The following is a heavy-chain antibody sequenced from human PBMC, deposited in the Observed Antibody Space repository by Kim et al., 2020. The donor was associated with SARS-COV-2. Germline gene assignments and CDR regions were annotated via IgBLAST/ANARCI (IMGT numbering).Heavy chain of an antibody. CDR2: IWYDGSNK. D-gene: IGHD3-9*01. V-gene: IGHV3-33*01. CDR3: ARGSTYYDILTGYLQYGMDV. Sequence: GGSLRLSCAASGFTFSSYGMHWVRQAPGKGLEWVAVIWYDGSNKYYADSVKGRFTISRDNSKNTLYLQMNSLRAEDTAVYYCARGSTYYDILTGYLQYGMDVWGQGTTVTVSS. J-gene: IGHJ6*02. CDR1: GFTFSSYG.